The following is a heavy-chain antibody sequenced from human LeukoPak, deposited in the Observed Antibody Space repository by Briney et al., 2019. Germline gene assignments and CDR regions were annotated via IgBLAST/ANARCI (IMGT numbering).Heavy chain of an antibody. CDR1: GFPFSSYG. CDR2: IWYDGSTK. Sequence: GGSLRLSCAASGFPFSSYGIHWVRQAPGKGLEWVAVIWYDGSTKYYADSVKGRFTISRDNSKNTLYLQMNSLRAEDTAVYFYARSQSSSLIDYWGLGTLVTVSS. J-gene: IGHJ4*02. D-gene: IGHD6-13*01. CDR3: ARSQSSSLIDY. V-gene: IGHV3-33*01.